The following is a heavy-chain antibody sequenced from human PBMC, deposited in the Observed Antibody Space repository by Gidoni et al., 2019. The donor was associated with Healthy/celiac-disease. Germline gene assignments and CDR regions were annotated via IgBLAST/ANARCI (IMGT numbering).Heavy chain of an antibody. CDR3: ARDHCSSTSCYAPYYYYGMDV. CDR1: GFTFSSYG. D-gene: IGHD2-2*01. CDR2: IWYDGSNK. J-gene: IGHJ6*02. V-gene: IGHV3-33*01. Sequence: QVQLVESGGGVVQPGRSLRLSCAASGFTFSSYGMHWVRQAPGKGLEWVAVIWYDGSNKYYADSVKGRFTISRDNSKNTLYLQMNSLRAEDTAVYYCARDHCSSTSCYAPYYYYGMDVWGQGTTVTVSS.